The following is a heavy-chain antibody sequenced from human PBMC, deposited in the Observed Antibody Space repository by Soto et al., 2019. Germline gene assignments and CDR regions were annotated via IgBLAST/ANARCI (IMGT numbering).Heavy chain of an antibody. CDR1: GYTFTSYD. CDR3: ATYDSSSSVFAFDI. J-gene: IGHJ3*02. D-gene: IGHD6-6*01. V-gene: IGHV1-8*01. Sequence: ASVKVSCKASGYTFTSYDINWVRQATGQGLEWMGWMNPNSGNTGYAQKFQGRVTMTRNTSISTAYMELSSLRSEDTAVYYCATYDSSSSVFAFDIWGQGKMVTVSS. CDR2: MNPNSGNT.